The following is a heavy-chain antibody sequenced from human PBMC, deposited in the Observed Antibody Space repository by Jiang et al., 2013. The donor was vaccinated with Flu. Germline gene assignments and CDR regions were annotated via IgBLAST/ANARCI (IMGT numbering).Heavy chain of an antibody. Sequence: SAYNGNTNYAQKLQGRVTMTTDTSTSTAYMELRSLRSDDTAVYYCARGSPSDIEYMDVWGKGTTVTVSS. J-gene: IGHJ6*03. D-gene: IGHD5-12*01. CDR3: ARGSPSDIEYMDV. CDR2: SAYNGNT. V-gene: IGHV1-18*01.